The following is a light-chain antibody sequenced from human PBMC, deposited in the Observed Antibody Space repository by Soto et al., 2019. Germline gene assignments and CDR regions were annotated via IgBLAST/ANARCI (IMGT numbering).Light chain of an antibody. V-gene: IGKV1-16*01. CDR2: AAS. J-gene: IGKJ1*01. CDR3: QQYNSYWT. Sequence: DIQMTQSPSSLSSSVGDRVTIACRASQGISTYLAWYQQKPGKVPKLLIYAASTLQSGVPSRFSGSGSGTDFTLTISCLQSDDFATYYCQQYNSYWTFGQGTKEDI. CDR1: QGISTY.